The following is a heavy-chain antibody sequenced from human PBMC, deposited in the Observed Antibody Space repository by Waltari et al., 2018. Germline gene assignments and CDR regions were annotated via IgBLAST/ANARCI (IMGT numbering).Heavy chain of an antibody. V-gene: IGHV4-34*01. D-gene: IGHD7-27*01. CDR2: ISKSGVP. CDR1: GGPFIDYS. CDR3: ARTWGNSPPLGWLDP. J-gene: IGHJ5*02. Sequence: QVQLHQWGAGLLKPSETLSLTCAVSGGPFIDYSWSWRRQPPGKGVEWIGEISKSGVPHYNPWLGSRVTMSVDTIKRRCSLKWTSVPAADTAVYFCARTWGNSPPLGWLDPWGQGTRVTISS.